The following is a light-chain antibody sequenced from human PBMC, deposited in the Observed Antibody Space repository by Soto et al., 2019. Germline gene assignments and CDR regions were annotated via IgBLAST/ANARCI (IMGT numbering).Light chain of an antibody. CDR2: GAS. CDR1: QSVSRNF. CDR3: QQFGRSSYT. V-gene: IGKV3-20*01. Sequence: EIVLTQSPGTLSLSPGERATLSCGASQSVSRNFLAWYQQKPGQAPRLLIYGASNRATGIPDRFSGSGSGTAFTLPISRLEPEDFAVYYCQQFGRSSYTFGQGTKLDIK. J-gene: IGKJ2*01.